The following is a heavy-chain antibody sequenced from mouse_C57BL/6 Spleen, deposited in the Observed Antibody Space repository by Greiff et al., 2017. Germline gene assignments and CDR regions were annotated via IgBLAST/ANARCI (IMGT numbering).Heavy chain of an antibody. D-gene: IGHD3-1*01. V-gene: IGHV1-52*01. CDR3: ARGGYGYAMDY. CDR2: IDPSDSET. J-gene: IGHJ4*01. CDR1: GYTFTSYW. Sequence: QVQLKQPGAELVRPGSSVKLSCKASGYTFTSYWMHWVKQRPIQGLEWIGNIDPSDSETHYNQKFKDKATLTVDKSSSTAYMQLSSLTSEDSAVYYCARGGYGYAMDYWGQGTSVTVSS.